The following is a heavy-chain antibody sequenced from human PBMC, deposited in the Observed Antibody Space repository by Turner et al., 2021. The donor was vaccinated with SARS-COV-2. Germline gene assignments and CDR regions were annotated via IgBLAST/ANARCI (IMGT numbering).Heavy chain of an antibody. CDR1: GGAISSSSYF. CDR2: YYYSGTT. CDR3: ARQAAGQGLDY. V-gene: IGHV4-39*01. Sequence: QVQLQESGPGLVKPSETLSLTCTVSGGAISSSSYFWGWIRQPPTKELAWIGSYYYSGTTYSNPSLKSRVSLSIDPSKNQFSMKLTSVTAADTALYFCARQAAGQGLDYWGRGILVTVSS. J-gene: IGHJ4*02. D-gene: IGHD3-10*01.